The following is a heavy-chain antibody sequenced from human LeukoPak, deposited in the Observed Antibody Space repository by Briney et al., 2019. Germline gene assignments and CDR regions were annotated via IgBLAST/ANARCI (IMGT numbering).Heavy chain of an antibody. CDR2: ISSSSSYI. Sequence: GGSLRLSCAASGFTFSSYSMNWVRQAPGKGLEWVSSISSSSSYIYYADSVKGRFTISRDNAKNSLYLQMNSLRDEDTAVYYCASWDSTATTSGYWGQGTLVTVSS. CDR1: GFTFSSYS. CDR3: ASWDSTATTSGY. J-gene: IGHJ4*02. D-gene: IGHD1-1*01. V-gene: IGHV3-21*01.